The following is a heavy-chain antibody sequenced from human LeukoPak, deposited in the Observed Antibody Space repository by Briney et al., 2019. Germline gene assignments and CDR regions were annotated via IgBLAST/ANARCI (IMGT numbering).Heavy chain of an antibody. CDR1: GFTFSNYA. D-gene: IGHD2-21*02. V-gene: IGHV3-23*01. Sequence: GGSLRLSCAASGFTFSNYAMSWVRQAPGKGLEWVSSISESGDATYYAEFVKGRFTISRDKSKSTVDLQVNGLRAEDTAVYFCGKGLVTAIDYWGQGTLVSVPS. J-gene: IGHJ4*02. CDR3: GKGLVTAIDY. CDR2: ISESGDAT.